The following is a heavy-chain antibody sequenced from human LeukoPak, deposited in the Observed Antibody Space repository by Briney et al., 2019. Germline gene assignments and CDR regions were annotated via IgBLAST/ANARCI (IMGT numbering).Heavy chain of an antibody. V-gene: IGHV3-7*01. CDR2: IKQDGSEK. D-gene: IGHD4-23*01. J-gene: IGHJ4*02. Sequence: GGSLRLSCAASGFTFNLYAMSWVRQAPGKGLEWVANIKQDGSEKYYVDSVKGRFTISRDNAKNSLYLQMNSLRAEDTAVYYCARGDYGGYYFDYWGQGTLVTVSS. CDR1: GFTFNLYA. CDR3: ARGDYGGYYFDY.